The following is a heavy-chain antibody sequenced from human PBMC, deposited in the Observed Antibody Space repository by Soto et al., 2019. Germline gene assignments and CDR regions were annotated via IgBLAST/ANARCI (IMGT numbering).Heavy chain of an antibody. J-gene: IGHJ5*02. CDR2: IDDDGSA. Sequence: QLVESGGGLVQPGGSLRISCAASGSTFGSYWMHWVRQAPGKGLVWLSRIDDDGSAVYADSVKGRFTTSRDNAKNTVYLQMNSLRDEDTAVYYCAREIPHNWFDAWGQGTLVTVSS. CDR3: AREIPHNWFDA. D-gene: IGHD2-21*01. V-gene: IGHV3-74*01. CDR1: GSTFGSYW.